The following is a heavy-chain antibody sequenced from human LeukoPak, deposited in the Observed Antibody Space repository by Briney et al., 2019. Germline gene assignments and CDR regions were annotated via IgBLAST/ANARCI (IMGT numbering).Heavy chain of an antibody. V-gene: IGHV3-74*01. J-gene: IGHJ5*02. CDR3: ARDKARYDSSGYSNWFDP. CDR1: GFTFSSYW. Sequence: PGGSLRLSCAASGFTFSSYWMLWVRQAPAEGLVWVSRINSDASSTSYADSVKGRFTISRDNAKNTLYLQMNSLRAEDTAVYYCARDKARYDSSGYSNWFDPWGQGTLVAVSS. CDR2: INSDASST. D-gene: IGHD3-22*01.